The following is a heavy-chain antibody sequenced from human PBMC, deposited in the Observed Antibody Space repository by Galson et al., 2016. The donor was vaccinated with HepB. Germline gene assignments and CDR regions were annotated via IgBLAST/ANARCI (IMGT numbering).Heavy chain of an antibody. CDR2: ISYDGNNE. V-gene: IGHV3-30*18. D-gene: IGHD5-12*01. J-gene: IGHJ4*02. CDR1: GFSFSACG. CDR3: AKDPGSGYAYPSFDY. Sequence: SLRLSCAASGFSFSACGMHWVRQAPGKGLEWVAVISYDGNNEYFSESVKGRFTISRDNSKNTLYLQMNSLRAEDTAVYYCAKDPGSGYAYPSFDYWGQGTLVTVSS.